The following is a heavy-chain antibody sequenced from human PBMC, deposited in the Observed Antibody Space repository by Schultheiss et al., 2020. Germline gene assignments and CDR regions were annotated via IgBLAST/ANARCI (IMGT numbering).Heavy chain of an antibody. V-gene: IGHV1-46*03. CDR2: INPSGGST. Sequence: ASVKVSCKASGYTFTSYYMHWVRQAPGQGLEWMGIINPSGGSTSYAQKFQGRVTMTRDTSTSTVYMELSSLRSEDTAVYYCARGAMVRGVTFRGAYYYYGMDVWRQGTTVTVS. D-gene: IGHD3-10*01. CDR1: GYTFTSYY. J-gene: IGHJ6*02. CDR3: ARGAMVRGVTFRGAYYYYGMDV.